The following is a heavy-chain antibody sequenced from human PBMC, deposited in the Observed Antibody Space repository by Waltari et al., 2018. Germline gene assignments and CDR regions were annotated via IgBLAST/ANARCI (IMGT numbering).Heavy chain of an antibody. J-gene: IGHJ5*02. CDR1: GGSFSGYY. Sequence: QVQLQQWGAGLLKPSETLSLTCAVYGGSFSGYYWSWIRQPPGKGLEWIGEINHSGSTNYNPSLKSRVTISVDTSKNQFSLKLSSVTAADTAVYYCASNHCSGGSCYSDWFDPWGQGTLVTVSS. CDR3: ASNHCSGGSCYSDWFDP. CDR2: INHSGST. D-gene: IGHD2-15*01. V-gene: IGHV4-34*01.